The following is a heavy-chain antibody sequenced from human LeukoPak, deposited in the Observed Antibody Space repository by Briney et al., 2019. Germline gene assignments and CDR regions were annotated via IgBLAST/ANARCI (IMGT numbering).Heavy chain of an antibody. CDR1: GGSFSSYY. J-gene: IGHJ4*02. Sequence: SETLSLTCAVYGGSFSSYYWSWIRQPPGKGLEWIGYIYYSGSTNYNPSLKSRVTISVDTSKNQFSLKLSSVTAADTAVYYCATQGTNYGDYGLDYWGQGTLVTVSS. V-gene: IGHV4-59*01. D-gene: IGHD4-17*01. CDR2: IYYSGST. CDR3: ATQGTNYGDYGLDY.